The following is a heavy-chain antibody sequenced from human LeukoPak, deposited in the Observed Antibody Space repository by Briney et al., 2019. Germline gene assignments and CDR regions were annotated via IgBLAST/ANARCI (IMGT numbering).Heavy chain of an antibody. CDR3: AKVPGAPYYFDY. CDR2: ISGSGGST. V-gene: IGHV3-23*01. CDR1: GFTFSSYA. Sequence: PGGSLRLSCATSGFTFSSYAMSWVRQAPGKGLEWVSTISGSGGSTYYADSVKGWFTISRDNSKNTLYLQMNSLRAEDTAVYYCAKVPGAPYYFDYWGQGTLVTVSS. D-gene: IGHD1-26*01. J-gene: IGHJ4*02.